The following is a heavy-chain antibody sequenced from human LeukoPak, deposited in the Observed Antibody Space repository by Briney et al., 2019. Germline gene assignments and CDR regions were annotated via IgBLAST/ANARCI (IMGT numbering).Heavy chain of an antibody. CDR3: ARDYDVLTAYPPTQLFDP. CDR1: GDSISSYY. D-gene: IGHD3-9*01. Sequence: ETLSLTCTVSGDSISSYYWSWIRQPPGKGLEWIGYMYYSGSTNYNPSLKSRVTISVDTSKNQFSLKLSSVTAADTAVYYCARDYDVLTAYPPTQLFDPWGQGTLVTVSS. V-gene: IGHV4-59*01. J-gene: IGHJ5*02. CDR2: MYYSGST.